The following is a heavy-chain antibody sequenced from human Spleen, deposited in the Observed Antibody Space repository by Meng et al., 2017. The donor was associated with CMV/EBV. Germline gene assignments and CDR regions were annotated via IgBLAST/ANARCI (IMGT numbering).Heavy chain of an antibody. D-gene: IGHD2-2*01. J-gene: IGHJ4*02. CDR2: ISSSSSYI. V-gene: IGHV3-21*01. Sequence: FSSYSMNWVRQAPGKGLEWVSSISSSSSYIYYADSVKGRFTISRDNAKNSLYLQMDSLRAEDTAVYYCARRGAYCSSTSCGFYYFDYWGQGTLVTVSS. CDR1: FSSYS. CDR3: ARRGAYCSSTSCGFYYFDY.